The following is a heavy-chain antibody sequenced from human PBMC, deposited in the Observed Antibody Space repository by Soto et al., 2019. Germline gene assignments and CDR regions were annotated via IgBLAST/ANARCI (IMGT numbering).Heavy chain of an antibody. CDR2: ISTYNGNT. D-gene: IGHD3-10*01. Sequence: QVQLVQSGAEVKKPGASVKVSCKASGYTFITCGISWVRQGPGQGLEWMGWISTYNGNTNYAQKLQGRVTMTTDTSTSTAYMELRGLRSDDTAVYYCVRDLDDSGSYYTDYWGQGTLVTVSS. J-gene: IGHJ4*02. CDR3: VRDLDDSGSYYTDY. V-gene: IGHV1-18*01. CDR1: GYTFITCG.